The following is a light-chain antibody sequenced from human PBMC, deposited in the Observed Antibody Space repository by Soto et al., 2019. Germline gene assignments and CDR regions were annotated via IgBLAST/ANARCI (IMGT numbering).Light chain of an antibody. Sequence: EIVMTQSRTTLSVSPGERATLSCRASQSVSSNLAWYQQKPGQAPRLLIYYASTRATGIPARFSGSGSGTELTLTISSLQSEDVAVYYCQQYNNWPGTFGQGTKVEIK. J-gene: IGKJ1*01. CDR1: QSVSSN. CDR3: QQYNNWPGT. CDR2: YAS. V-gene: IGKV3-15*01.